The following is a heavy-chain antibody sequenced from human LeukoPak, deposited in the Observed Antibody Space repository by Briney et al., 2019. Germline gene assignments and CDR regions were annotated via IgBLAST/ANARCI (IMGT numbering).Heavy chain of an antibody. Sequence: GGSLRLSCAASGFTFSTYAMYWVRQAPGKGLEWVSAISGSGGSTYYADSVKGRFTISRDNAKNTPYLQMNTLRVEDTAVYYCTRDLMDYDVSTGLHHYYMDVWGQGTTVTVSS. CDR2: ISGSGGST. CDR1: GFTFSTYA. CDR3: TRDLMDYDVSTGLHHYYMDV. D-gene: IGHD3-9*01. J-gene: IGHJ6*02. V-gene: IGHV3-23*01.